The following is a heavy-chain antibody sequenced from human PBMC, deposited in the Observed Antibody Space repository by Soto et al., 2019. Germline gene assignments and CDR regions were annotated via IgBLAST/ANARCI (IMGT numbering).Heavy chain of an antibody. CDR2: IYWDDDK. Sequence: QITLKESGPTLVKPTQPLTLTCTFSGFSLSTSRVGVGWIRQPPGKALVWLALIYWDDDKRYSPSLKNRLTITKDTSKNQVVLTMTNADPVDTAKYYCVHTSGSGNSACFDYWGQGTLVTVSS. D-gene: IGHD3-10*01. CDR1: GFSLSTSRVG. J-gene: IGHJ4*02. V-gene: IGHV2-5*02. CDR3: VHTSGSGNSACFDY.